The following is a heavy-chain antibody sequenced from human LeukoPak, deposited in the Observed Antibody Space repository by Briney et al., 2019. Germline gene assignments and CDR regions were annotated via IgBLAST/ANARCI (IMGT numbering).Heavy chain of an antibody. Sequence: PGGSLRLSCAASGFTFSSYGMHWVRQTPGKGLEWVAFIEYDGSDKFYADSLKGRFTISRDNSKNTLYLQMSSLRADDTAVYYCTITPSSGLDYWGQGTLVTASS. CDR3: TITPSSGLDY. CDR2: IEYDGSDK. CDR1: GFTFSSYG. D-gene: IGHD6-19*01. J-gene: IGHJ4*02. V-gene: IGHV3-30*02.